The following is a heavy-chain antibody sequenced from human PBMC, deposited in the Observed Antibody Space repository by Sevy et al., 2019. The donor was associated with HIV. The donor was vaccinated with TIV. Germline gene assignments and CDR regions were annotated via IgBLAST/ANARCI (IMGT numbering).Heavy chain of an antibody. CDR1: GGSINSDSYY. Sequence: SETLSLTCTVSGGSINSDSYYWGWIRQPPGKGLEWIVNIYYSGTTYYNPSLKSRVTISVDTSKNQFSLKLSSVTAADTAVYYCARFEYGDYVSHFEYWGQGTLVTVSS. V-gene: IGHV4-39*01. J-gene: IGHJ4*02. CDR2: IYYSGTT. D-gene: IGHD2-21*02. CDR3: ARFEYGDYVSHFEY.